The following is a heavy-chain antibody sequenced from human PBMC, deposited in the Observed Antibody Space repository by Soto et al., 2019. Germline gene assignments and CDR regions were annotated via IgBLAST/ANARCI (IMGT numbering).Heavy chain of an antibody. CDR3: AGDIVVVVAATDYYYYGMDV. D-gene: IGHD2-15*01. CDR1: GGTFSSYA. Sequence: QVQLVQSGAQVKKPGSSVKVSCKASGGTFSSYAISWVRQAPGQGLEWMGGIIPIFGTANYAQKFQGRVTISADKSTSTAYMELSSLRSEDTAVYYCAGDIVVVVAATDYYYYGMDVWGQGTTVTVSS. V-gene: IGHV1-69*14. J-gene: IGHJ6*02. CDR2: IIPIFGTA.